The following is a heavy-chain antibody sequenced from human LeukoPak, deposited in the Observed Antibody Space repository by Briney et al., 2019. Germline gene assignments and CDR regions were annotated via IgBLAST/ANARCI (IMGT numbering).Heavy chain of an antibody. V-gene: IGHV3-48*03. Sequence: PGGSLRLSCAASGFTFSSYEMNWVRQAPGKGLEWVSYISSSGSTIYYADSVKGRFTISRDNAKNSLYLQMNSLRAEDTALYYCARNLYSSGWLDAFDIWGQGTMVTVSS. D-gene: IGHD6-19*01. J-gene: IGHJ3*02. CDR1: GFTFSSYE. CDR2: ISSSGSTI. CDR3: ARNLYSSGWLDAFDI.